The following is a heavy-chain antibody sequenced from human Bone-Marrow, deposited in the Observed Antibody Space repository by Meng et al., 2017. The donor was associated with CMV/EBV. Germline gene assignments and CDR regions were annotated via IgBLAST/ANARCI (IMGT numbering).Heavy chain of an antibody. J-gene: IGHJ6*02. CDR2: ISSSGSTI. CDR1: GFTFSSYE. V-gene: IGHV3-48*03. D-gene: IGHD2-2*01. CDR3: AGDDSKVVPAAILYYYYGMDV. Sequence: GESLKISCAASGFTFSSYEMNWVRQAPGKGLEWVSYISSSGSTIYYADSVKGRFTISRDNAKNSLYLQMNSLRAEDTAVYCCAGDDSKVVPAAILYYYYGMDVWGQGTTVSVSS.